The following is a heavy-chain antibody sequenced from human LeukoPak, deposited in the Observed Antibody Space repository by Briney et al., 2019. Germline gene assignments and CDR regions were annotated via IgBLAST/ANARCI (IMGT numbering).Heavy chain of an antibody. J-gene: IGHJ6*02. CDR3: ATLTMIAPGYYYGMDV. V-gene: IGHV3-23*01. CDR1: GFTFSSYA. D-gene: IGHD3-22*01. CDR2: ISGSGGST. Sequence: PGGSLRLSCAASGFTFSSYAMSWVRQAPGKGLEWVSAISGSGGSTYYADSVKGRFTISRDNSKNTLYLQTNSLRAEDTAVYYCATLTMIAPGYYYGMDVWGQGTTVTVSS.